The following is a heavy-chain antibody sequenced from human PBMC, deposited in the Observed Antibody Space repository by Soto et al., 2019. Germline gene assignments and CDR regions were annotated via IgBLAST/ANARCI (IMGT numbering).Heavy chain of an antibody. CDR1: GSSLSTNRGG. Sequence: QITLKESGPTLVKPTQTLTLTCTFSGSSLSTNRGGVGWIRQPPGKALEWLELIYWDDDNRYSPSLKSRLTITKDTSKNQVVLIMTNMDPVDTATYYCAHSLVNRGGDLGYWGQGTLVTVSS. CDR3: AHSLVNRGGDLGY. J-gene: IGHJ4*02. V-gene: IGHV2-5*02. D-gene: IGHD2-21*02. CDR2: IYWDDDN.